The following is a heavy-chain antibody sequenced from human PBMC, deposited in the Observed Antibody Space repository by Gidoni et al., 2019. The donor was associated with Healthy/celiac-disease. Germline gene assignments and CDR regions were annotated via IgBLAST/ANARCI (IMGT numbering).Heavy chain of an antibody. CDR3: ATDLMGAAGQLLHYYYYGMDV. CDR2: FDPEDGET. Sequence: QVQLVQSGAEVKKPGDAVKVSCKVSGYTLTEFSMHWGRQGPGNGLEWMGGFDPEDGETIYAQKFQGRVTMTEDTSTDTAYMELSSLRSEDTAVYYCATDLMGAAGQLLHYYYYGMDVWGQGTTVTVSS. CDR1: GYTLTEFS. J-gene: IGHJ6*02. V-gene: IGHV1-24*01. D-gene: IGHD2-2*01.